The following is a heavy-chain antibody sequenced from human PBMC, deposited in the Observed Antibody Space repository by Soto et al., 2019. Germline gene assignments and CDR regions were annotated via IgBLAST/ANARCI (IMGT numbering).Heavy chain of an antibody. D-gene: IGHD5-18*01. V-gene: IGHV3-48*02. CDR2: ISGSGATK. Sequence: GGSLRFSCAASGFTFSSHSINWVRQAPGKGLEWVSDISGSGATKYCADSVKGRFTISRDNARNSLYLQMSSLSDEDTAVYYCARAIRGFSYVVDYWGQGTLVTVSS. J-gene: IGHJ4*02. CDR3: ARAIRGFSYVVDY. CDR1: GFTFSSHS.